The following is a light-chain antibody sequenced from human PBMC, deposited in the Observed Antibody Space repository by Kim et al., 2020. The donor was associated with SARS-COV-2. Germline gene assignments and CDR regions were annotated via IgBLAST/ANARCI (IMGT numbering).Light chain of an antibody. V-gene: IGLV2-23*01. CDR1: SSDVGGYNL. CDR2: EGS. J-gene: IGLJ2*01. Sequence: SLTISCTGTSSDVGGYNLVSWYQQHPGKAPKLMIYEGSKRPSGVSNRFSGSKSGNAASLTISGLQAEDEADYYCCSYAGSSTFVVFGGGTQLTVL. CDR3: CSYAGSSTFVV.